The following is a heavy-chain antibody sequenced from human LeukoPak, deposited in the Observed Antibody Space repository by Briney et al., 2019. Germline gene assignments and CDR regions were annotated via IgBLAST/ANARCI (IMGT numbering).Heavy chain of an antibody. J-gene: IGHJ6*02. Sequence: ASVKVSCKLSGHTLSQFCIYWVRQAAGKGLEWVGGFDPEDGETIYAEKFQGRATLMEDTSTDTAYMELSGLQSADTAVYYCAGHIYAVDWQLSGSLDFSYGMDIWGQGTTVIVSS. CDR1: GHTLSQFC. V-gene: IGHV1-24*01. CDR3: AGHIYAVDWQLSGSLDFSYGMDI. D-gene: IGHD2/OR15-2a*01. CDR2: FDPEDGET.